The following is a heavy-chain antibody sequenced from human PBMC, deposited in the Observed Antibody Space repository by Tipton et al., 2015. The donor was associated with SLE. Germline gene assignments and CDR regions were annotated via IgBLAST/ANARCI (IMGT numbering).Heavy chain of an antibody. CDR1: GFTFYNYA. Sequence: SLKLSCAASGFTFYNYAMNWVRQAPGKGLEWVSSISETGDSTHYADSVKGRFTISRDNSKSTLYLQMSSLRAEDTAVYYCAKQFADVWGQGTMVIVSS. CDR3: AKQFADV. D-gene: IGHD5-24*01. V-gene: IGHV3-23*01. J-gene: IGHJ3*01. CDR2: ISETGDST.